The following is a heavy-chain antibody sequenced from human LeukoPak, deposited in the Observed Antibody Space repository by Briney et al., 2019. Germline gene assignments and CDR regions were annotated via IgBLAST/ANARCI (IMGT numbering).Heavy chain of an antibody. CDR1: GFTVSSNY. CDR2: IYSGGST. CDR3: ARDRSGYFQN. Sequence: PGGSLRLSCAASGFTVSSNYMSWVRQAPGKGLEWVSVIYSGGSTYYEDSVKGRFTISRDNSKNTLYLQMNSGRAEDTAVYYCARDRSGYFQNWGQGTLVTVSS. V-gene: IGHV3-66*01. J-gene: IGHJ1*01. D-gene: IGHD3-3*01.